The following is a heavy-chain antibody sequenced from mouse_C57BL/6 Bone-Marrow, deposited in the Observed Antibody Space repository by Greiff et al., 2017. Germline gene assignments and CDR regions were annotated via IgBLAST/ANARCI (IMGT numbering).Heavy chain of an antibody. Sequence: VKLQQPGAELVKPGASVKLSCKASGYTFTSYWMHWVKQRPGQGLEWIGMIHPNSGSTNYNEKFKGKTTLTVDKSSSTAYIQLSSLTSEDSAVYSCELGYVDYWGQGTTLTVSS. V-gene: IGHV1-64*01. CDR3: ELGYVDY. CDR2: IHPNSGST. J-gene: IGHJ2*01. D-gene: IGHD4-1*01. CDR1: GYTFTSYW.